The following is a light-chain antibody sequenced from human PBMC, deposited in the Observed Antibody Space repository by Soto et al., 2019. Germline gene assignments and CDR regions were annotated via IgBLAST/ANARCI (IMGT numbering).Light chain of an antibody. CDR2: GAS. Sequence: DVQLTQSPSFLSASVGDRVTITCRASQVIRSYLAWYQQKPGKAPKLLIYGASTLQSGVPSRFSGSGSGTDFTLTISSLQPEDSATYYCQQVNTYPRTFGQGTRVEIK. CDR1: QVIRSY. V-gene: IGKV1-9*01. CDR3: QQVNTYPRT. J-gene: IGKJ1*01.